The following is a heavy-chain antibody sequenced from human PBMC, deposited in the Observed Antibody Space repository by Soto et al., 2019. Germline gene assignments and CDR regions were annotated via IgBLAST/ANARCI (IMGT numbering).Heavy chain of an antibody. CDR2: IYYTGNS. D-gene: IGHD2-15*01. CDR1: GGSISTNGHY. CDR3: ARDQWGYDS. J-gene: IGHJ4*02. V-gene: IGHV4-31*03. Sequence: QVQLQESGPELVKPSQTLSLTCTVSGGSISTNGHYWTWIRQHPGKGLEWIAYIYYTGNSYLNPSLKSRLSISVDTSKNQFSLELRSVTAADTAVYYCARDQWGYDSWGQGTLVTVSS.